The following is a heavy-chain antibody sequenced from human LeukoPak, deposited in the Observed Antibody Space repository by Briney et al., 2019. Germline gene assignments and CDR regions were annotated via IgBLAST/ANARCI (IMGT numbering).Heavy chain of an antibody. Sequence: SETLSLTCTVSGGSISSYYWSWIRQPPGKGLEWIGYIYYSGSTNYNPSLKSRVIISVDTSKNQFSLKLSSVTAADTAVYYCAREGAGARTFDYWGQGTLVTVSS. CDR3: AREGAGARTFDY. J-gene: IGHJ4*02. D-gene: IGHD6-19*01. V-gene: IGHV4-59*01. CDR1: GGSISSYY. CDR2: IYYSGST.